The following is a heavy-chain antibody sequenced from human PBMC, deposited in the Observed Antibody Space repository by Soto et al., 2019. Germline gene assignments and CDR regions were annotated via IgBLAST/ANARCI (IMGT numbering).Heavy chain of an antibody. CDR2: ISSSSSYI. D-gene: IGHD4-17*01. V-gene: IGHV3-21*01. J-gene: IGHJ4*02. CDR3: ARAPYGDYYRFDY. Sequence: GSLRLSCAASGFTFSSYTMNWVRQAPGKGLEWVSSISSSSSYIYYADSVKGRFTISRDNAKNSLYLQMNSLRAEDTAVYYCARAPYGDYYRFDYWGPGTLVTVSS. CDR1: GFTFSSYT.